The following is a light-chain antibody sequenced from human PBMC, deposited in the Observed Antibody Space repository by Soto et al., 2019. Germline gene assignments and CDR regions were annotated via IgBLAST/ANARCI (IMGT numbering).Light chain of an antibody. CDR3: QQYNNWPPIT. CDR2: DAS. J-gene: IGKJ5*01. CDR1: QSISTF. Sequence: EVVLTQSPATLSLSPGEGATLSCRASQSISTFLAWYQHKPGQAPRLLIYDASTRATGIPARFSGSGSGTEFILTISSLQSEDFGVYYCQQYNNWPPITFGQGTRLEI. V-gene: IGKV3D-15*01.